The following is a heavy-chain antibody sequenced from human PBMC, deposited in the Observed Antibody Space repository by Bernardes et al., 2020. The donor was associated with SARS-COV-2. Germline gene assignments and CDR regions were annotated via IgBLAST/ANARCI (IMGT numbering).Heavy chain of an antibody. CDR2: MNPNSGNT. CDR3: EVAAGDEHDY. D-gene: IGHD6-13*01. Sequence: AGVQVPRKASGYTFTNYDITWVRQATGQGLEWMGWMNPNSGNTGYAQKFQGRVTMTRNTSISTAYMELSSLRSEDTAVYYCEVAAGDEHDYWGQGTLVTVSA. V-gene: IGHV1-8*01. J-gene: IGHJ4*02. CDR1: GYTFTNYD.